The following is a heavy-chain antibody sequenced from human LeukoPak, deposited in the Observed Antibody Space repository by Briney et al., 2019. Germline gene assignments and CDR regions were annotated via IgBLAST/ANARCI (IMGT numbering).Heavy chain of an antibody. J-gene: IGHJ4*02. D-gene: IGHD4-17*01. CDR3: ARTPNGDYADY. CDR2: IYYSGST. V-gene: IGHV4-39*01. Sequence: SETLSLTCTVSGGSISSSSYYWGWIRQPPGKGLEWIGSIYYSGSTYYNPSLKSRVTISVDTSKNQFSLKLSSVTAADTAVYYCARTPNGDYADYWGQGTLVTVSS. CDR1: GGSISSSSYY.